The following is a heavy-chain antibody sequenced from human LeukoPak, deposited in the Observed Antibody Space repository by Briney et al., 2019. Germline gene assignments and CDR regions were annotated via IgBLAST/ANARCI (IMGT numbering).Heavy chain of an antibody. CDR1: GGSFSGYY. CDR2: IYYSGST. Sequence: SETLSLTCAVYGGSFSGYYWSWIRQPPGKGLEWIGYIYYSGSTNYNPSLKSRVTISVDTSKNQFSLKLSSVTAADTAVYYCARDTGYSYGSGAFDIWGQGTMVTVSS. D-gene: IGHD5-18*01. J-gene: IGHJ3*02. V-gene: IGHV4-59*01. CDR3: ARDTGYSYGSGAFDI.